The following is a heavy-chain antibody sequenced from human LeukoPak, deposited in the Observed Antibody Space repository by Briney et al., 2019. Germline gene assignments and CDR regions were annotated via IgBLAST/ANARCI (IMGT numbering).Heavy chain of an antibody. V-gene: IGHV4-34*01. D-gene: IGHD3-10*01. CDR3: ARLSLLPQHITMVRGVHP. Sequence: KPSETLSLTCAVYGGSFTGYYWSWLRQPPGKGLEWIGEINHSGSTNYNPSLKSRVTISVDTSKNHLSLKLSSVTAADTAVYYCARLSLLPQHITMVRGVHPWGQGTLVTVSS. J-gene: IGHJ5*02. CDR1: GGSFTGYY. CDR2: INHSGST.